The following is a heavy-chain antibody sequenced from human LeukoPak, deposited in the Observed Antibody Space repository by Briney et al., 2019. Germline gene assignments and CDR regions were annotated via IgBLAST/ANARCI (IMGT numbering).Heavy chain of an antibody. D-gene: IGHD3-10*01. CDR1: GFTFSSYG. CDR2: IRYDGSNK. V-gene: IGHV3-30*02. Sequence: PGGSLRLSCAASGFTFSSYGMHWVRQAPGKGLEWVAFIRYDGSNKYYADSVKGRFTISRDNSKNTLYLQMNSLRAEDTAVYYCAKDLTPRYYGSGTQPPVFDPWGQGTLVTVSS. J-gene: IGHJ5*02. CDR3: AKDLTPRYYGSGTQPPVFDP.